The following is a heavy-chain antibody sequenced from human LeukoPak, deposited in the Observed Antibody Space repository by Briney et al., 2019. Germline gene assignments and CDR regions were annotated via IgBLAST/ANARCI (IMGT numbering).Heavy chain of an antibody. D-gene: IGHD2-2*01. CDR2: IISSSSYI. CDR1: GFTFSSYS. V-gene: IGHV3-21*01. J-gene: IGHJ4*02. Sequence: PGGSLRLSCAASGFTFSSYSMNWARQAPGKGLEWVSSIISSSSYIYYADSVKGRFTISRDNAKNSLYLQMNSLRAEDTAVYYCARARYCSSTSCYFDYWGQGTLVTVSS. CDR3: ARARYCSSTSCYFDY.